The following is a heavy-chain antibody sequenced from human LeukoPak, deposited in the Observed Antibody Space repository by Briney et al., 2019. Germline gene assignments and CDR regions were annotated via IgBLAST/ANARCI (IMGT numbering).Heavy chain of an antibody. Sequence: GGSLRLSCAASGFTFSSYSMNWVRQAPGKGLEWVSSISSSSSYIYYAVSVKGRFTISRDNAKNSLYLQMNSLRAEDTAVYYCARDKQQLAFDYWGQGTLVTVPS. J-gene: IGHJ4*02. CDR2: ISSSSSYI. CDR3: ARDKQQLAFDY. D-gene: IGHD6-13*01. CDR1: GFTFSSYS. V-gene: IGHV3-21*01.